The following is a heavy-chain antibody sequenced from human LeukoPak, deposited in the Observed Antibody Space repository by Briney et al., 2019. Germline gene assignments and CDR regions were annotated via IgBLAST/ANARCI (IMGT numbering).Heavy chain of an antibody. CDR3: ARDRIAVAGSYFDY. Sequence: GGALRLSCAAAGFTFSSYGMHWVRQAPGKGLEWVAVIWYDGSNKYYADSVKGRFTISRDNSKNTLYLQMNSQRAEDTAVYYCARDRIAVAGSYFDYWGQGTLVTVSS. J-gene: IGHJ4*02. CDR1: GFTFSSYG. CDR2: IWYDGSNK. V-gene: IGHV3-33*01. D-gene: IGHD6-19*01.